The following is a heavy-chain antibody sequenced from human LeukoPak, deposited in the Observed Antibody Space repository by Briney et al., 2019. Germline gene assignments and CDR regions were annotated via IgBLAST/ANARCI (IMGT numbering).Heavy chain of an antibody. CDR3: TTISNNY. CDR1: GFTFGDYA. V-gene: IGHV3-15*01. J-gene: IGHJ4*02. D-gene: IGHD1/OR15-1a*01. Sequence: GGSLRLSCTASGFTFGDYAMSWFRQAPGKGLEWVGRIKSKTDGGTTDYAAPVKGRFTISRDDSKNMLYLQMNSLKTEDTAVYYCTTISNNYWGQGTLVTVSS. CDR2: IKSKTDGGTT.